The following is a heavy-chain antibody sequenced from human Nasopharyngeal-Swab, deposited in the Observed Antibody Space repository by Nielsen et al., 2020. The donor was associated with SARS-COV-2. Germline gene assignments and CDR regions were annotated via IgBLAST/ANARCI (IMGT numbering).Heavy chain of an antibody. CDR2: INPSDGDT. Sequence: ASVKVSCKASVYVFPSHYMHWVRQAPAQGLAWMGMINPSDGDTTYAQKFQARLTMARTTSTNTVYMELTSLTAEDTAVYFCARDLVGFSNWLDPWGQGTLVTVSS. CDR1: VYVFPSHY. CDR3: ARDLVGFSNWLDP. V-gene: IGHV1-46*01. J-gene: IGHJ5*02. D-gene: IGHD3-3*01.